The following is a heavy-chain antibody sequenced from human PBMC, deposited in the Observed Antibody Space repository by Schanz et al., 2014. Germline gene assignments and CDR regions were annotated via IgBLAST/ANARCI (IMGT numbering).Heavy chain of an antibody. CDR2: ISGNSGNI. J-gene: IGHJ4*02. V-gene: IGHV3-9*01. Sequence: EARLVDSGGGLVQSGRSLRLSCAASGFTFDDFAMHWVRQGPGKGLEWVSGISGNSGNIGYADSVKGRFTISRDNAKNFLYLQMNSLTGEDTAVYYCAKDGVPSPWVCFGGYCYSGGADYWGQGTLVTVSS. D-gene: IGHD2-21*02. CDR3: AKDGVPSPWVCFGGYCYSGGADY. CDR1: GFTFDDFA.